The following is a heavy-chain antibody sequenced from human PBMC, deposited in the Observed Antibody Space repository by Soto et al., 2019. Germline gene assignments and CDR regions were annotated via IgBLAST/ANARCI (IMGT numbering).Heavy chain of an antibody. CDR2: IYYSGST. J-gene: IGHJ4*02. D-gene: IGHD5-18*01. V-gene: IGHV4-61*01. Sequence: SETLSLTCPVSGGSVRSGSYYWSWIRQPPGKGLEWIGYIYYSGSTKYNPSLKSRVTISIDTSNNQFSLNLSSVTAADTAVYYCASRGYSYAFDYWGQGTLVTASS. CDR1: GGSVRSGSYY. CDR3: ASRGYSYAFDY.